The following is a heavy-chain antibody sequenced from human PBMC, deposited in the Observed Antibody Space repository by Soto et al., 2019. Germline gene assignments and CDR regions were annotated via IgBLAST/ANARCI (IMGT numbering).Heavy chain of an antibody. J-gene: IGHJ3*02. CDR2: IYPYDSDT. CDR1: GYSFPSYW. D-gene: IGHD6-25*01. CDR3: SRRGVQRLARAFDI. Sequence: PGESLQISYRGSGYSFPSYWIGWVRQMPGQGLEWMGIIYPYDSDTRYSPSFQGQVTISADKSISTAYLQWNSLKASDNAMYYCSRRGVQRLARAFDIWCQGTMVT. V-gene: IGHV5-51*01.